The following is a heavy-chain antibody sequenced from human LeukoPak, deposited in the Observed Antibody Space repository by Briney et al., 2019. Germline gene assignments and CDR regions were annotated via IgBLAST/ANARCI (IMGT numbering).Heavy chain of an antibody. CDR3: ARGPTYYYDSSGYQYFDY. CDR1: GGTFSSYA. J-gene: IGHJ4*02. D-gene: IGHD3-22*01. Sequence: SVKVSCKASGGTFSSYAISWVRQAPGQGLEWMGGIIPIFGTANYAQKFQGRVTITADESTSTAYMELSSLRSEDTAVYYCARGPTYYYDSSGYQYFDYWGQGTLVTVSS. CDR2: IIPIFGTA. V-gene: IGHV1-69*13.